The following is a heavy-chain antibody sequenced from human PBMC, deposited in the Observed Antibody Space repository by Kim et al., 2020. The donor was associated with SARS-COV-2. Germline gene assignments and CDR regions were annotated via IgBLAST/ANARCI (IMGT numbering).Heavy chain of an antibody. J-gene: IGHJ4*02. CDR1: GGSFSGYY. CDR3: ARGFRKGIAAAAPFDY. Sequence: SETLSLTCAVYGGSFSGYYWSWIRQPPGKGLEWIGEINHSGSTNYNPSLKSRVTISVDTSKNQFSLKLSSVTAADTAVYYCARGFRKGIAAAAPFDYWGQGTLVTVSS. V-gene: IGHV4-34*01. CDR2: INHSGST. D-gene: IGHD6-13*01.